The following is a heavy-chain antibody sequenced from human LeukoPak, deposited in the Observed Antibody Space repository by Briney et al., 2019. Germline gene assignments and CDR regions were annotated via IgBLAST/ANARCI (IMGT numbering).Heavy chain of an antibody. CDR1: GGSISSYY. Sequence: SETLSLTCTVSGGSISSYYWSWIRQPPGKGLEWIGYIYYSGSTNYNPSLKSRVTISVDTSKNQFSLKLSSVTAADTAVYYCARLRDPASWSPLDYWGQGTLVTVSS. V-gene: IGHV4-59*08. CDR2: IYYSGST. D-gene: IGHD6-13*01. CDR3: ARLRDPASWSPLDY. J-gene: IGHJ4*02.